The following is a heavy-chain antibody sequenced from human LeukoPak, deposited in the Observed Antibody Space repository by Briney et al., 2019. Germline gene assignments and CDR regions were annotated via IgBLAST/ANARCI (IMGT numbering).Heavy chain of an antibody. CDR2: ISYDGSNK. CDR1: GFTFSSYA. CDR3: ARDLVPAAEYYYYYGMDV. Sequence: GGSLRLSCAASGFTFSSYAMHWGRQAPGKGLEWVAVISYDGSNKYYADSVKGRFTISRDNSKNTLYLQMNSLRAEDTAVYYCARDLVPAAEYYYYYGMDVWGKGTTVTVSS. D-gene: IGHD6-13*01. J-gene: IGHJ6*04. V-gene: IGHV3-30*04.